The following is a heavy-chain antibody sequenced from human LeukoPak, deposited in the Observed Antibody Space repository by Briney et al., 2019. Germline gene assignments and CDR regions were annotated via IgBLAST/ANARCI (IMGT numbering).Heavy chain of an antibody. CDR3: ARSRPRKYCSGGSCYSNYFDY. CDR1: GFTFSSYA. D-gene: IGHD2-15*01. J-gene: IGHJ4*02. V-gene: IGHV3-30*04. Sequence: GALSLSCAASGFTFSSYAMHWVRQAPGKGLEWVAVISYDGSNKYYADSVKGRFTISRDNSKNTLYLQMNSLRAEDTAVYYCARSRPRKYCSGGSCYSNYFDYWGQGTLVTVSS. CDR2: ISYDGSNK.